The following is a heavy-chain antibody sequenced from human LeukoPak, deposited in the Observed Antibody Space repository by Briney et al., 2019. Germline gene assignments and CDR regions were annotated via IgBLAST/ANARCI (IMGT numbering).Heavy chain of an antibody. J-gene: IGHJ4*02. V-gene: IGHV3-72*01. D-gene: IGHD5-12*01. CDR1: GFTFGDHY. Sequence: PGGSLRLSCAASGFTFGDHYMDWVRQAPGKGLEWVGRTRDKANSYTTEYAASVKGRFTISGDASKTSLYLQMNSLKTEDTAVYYCARGDGYDRRSFDYWGQGTLVTVSS. CDR2: TRDKANSYTT. CDR3: ARGDGYDRRSFDY.